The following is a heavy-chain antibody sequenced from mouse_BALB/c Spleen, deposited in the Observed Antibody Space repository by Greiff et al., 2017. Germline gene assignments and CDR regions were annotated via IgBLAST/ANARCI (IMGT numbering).Heavy chain of an antibody. Sequence: VQLQQSGAELVRPGASVKLSCKASGFNIKDYYMHWVKQRPEQGLEWIGWIDPENGNTIYDPKFQGKASITADTSSNTAYLQLSSLTSEDTAVYYCARAAAFAYWGQGTLVTVSA. V-gene: IGHV14-1*02. CDR2: IDPENGNT. CDR1: GFNIKDYY. J-gene: IGHJ3*01. CDR3: ARAAAFAY.